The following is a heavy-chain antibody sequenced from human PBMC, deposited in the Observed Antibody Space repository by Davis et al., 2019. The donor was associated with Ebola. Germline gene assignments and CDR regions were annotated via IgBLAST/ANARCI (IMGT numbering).Heavy chain of an antibody. CDR1: GFTFSSCA. V-gene: IGHV3-30-3*01. CDR3: ARDGGSSGWAIYYYYYGMDV. Sequence: GESLKIFCAASGFTFSSCALHLVRQAPGKGLEWVAVISYDGSNKYYADSVKGRFTISRDNSKNTLYLQMNSLRAEDTAVYYCARDGGSSGWAIYYYYYGMDVWGQGTTVTVSS. CDR2: ISYDGSNK. D-gene: IGHD6-19*01. J-gene: IGHJ6*02.